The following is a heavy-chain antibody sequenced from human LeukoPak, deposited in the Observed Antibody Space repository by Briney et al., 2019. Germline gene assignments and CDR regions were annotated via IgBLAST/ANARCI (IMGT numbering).Heavy chain of an antibody. D-gene: IGHD3-9*01. CDR3: AAYDILTGFDI. CDR1: GNTFSDYI. V-gene: IGHV1-69*01. Sequence: SVKVSCKASGNTFSDYIFSWVRQAPGQGLEWMGGIIPMDGTSKNRQKFQDRVTVTADASTSTVYLEVSSLRSEDTAVYYCAAYDILTGFDIWGQGTLVTVSS. CDR2: IIPMDGTS. J-gene: IGHJ4*02.